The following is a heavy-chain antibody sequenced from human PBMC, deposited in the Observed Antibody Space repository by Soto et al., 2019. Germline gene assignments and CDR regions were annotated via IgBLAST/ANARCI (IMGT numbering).Heavy chain of an antibody. CDR3: ARSRGSYYSNLDY. D-gene: IGHD3-10*01. CDR2: VIPILGAS. CDR1: ADTFTGYT. J-gene: IGHJ4*02. Sequence: SVKASCKASADTFTGYTVTWVRQAPGQGLEWVGRVIPILGASNFAQKFQGRVTISADKSTDTAYMVLTGLTSEDTAVYYCARSRGSYYSNLDYWGQGTLVTVSS. V-gene: IGHV1-69*08.